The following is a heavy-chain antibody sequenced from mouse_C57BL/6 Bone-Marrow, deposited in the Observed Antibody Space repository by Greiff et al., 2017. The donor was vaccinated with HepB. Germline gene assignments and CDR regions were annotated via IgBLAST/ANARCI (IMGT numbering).Heavy chain of an antibody. CDR2: ISSGGSYT. CDR3: ARVTVFDY. V-gene: IGHV5-6*01. J-gene: IGHJ2*01. Sequence: EVKLVESGGDLVKPGGSLKLSCAASGFTFSSYGMSWVRQTPDKRLEWVATISSGGSYTYYPDSVKGRFTISRDNAKNTLYLQMSSLKSEDTAMYYCARVTVFDYWGQGTTLTVSS. D-gene: IGHD1-1*01. CDR1: GFTFSSYG.